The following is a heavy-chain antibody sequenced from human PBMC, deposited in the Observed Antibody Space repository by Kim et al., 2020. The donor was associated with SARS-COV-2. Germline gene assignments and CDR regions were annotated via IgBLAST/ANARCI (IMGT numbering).Heavy chain of an antibody. CDR1: GFGFGSYA. Sequence: GGSLRLSCAASGFGFGSYAMAWVRQAPGKGLECVAGIVGGGSSYYADSAKGRFTISRDNSRNMVYLEVNSLRVDDTALYYCAKDKISGDGYWYFDAWDRGSLVTVSS. CDR3: AKDKISGDGYWYFDA. V-gene: IGHV3-23*01. CDR2: IVGGGSS. D-gene: IGHD5-12*01. J-gene: IGHJ2*01.